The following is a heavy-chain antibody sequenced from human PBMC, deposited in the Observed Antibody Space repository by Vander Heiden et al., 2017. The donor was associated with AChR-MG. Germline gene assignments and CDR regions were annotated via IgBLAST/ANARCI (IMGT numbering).Heavy chain of an antibody. CDR1: RFSLSTSGLC. D-gene: IGHD3-16*02. Sequence: QVTLRESGPALVKPTQTLTLTCTFSRFSLSTSGLCVSWIRQPPGKALEWLALIDWDDDKYYSTSLKTRLTISKDTSKNQVVLTMTNMDPVDTATYYCARMMLSSNWFDPWGQGTLVTVSS. CDR3: ARMMLSSNWFDP. J-gene: IGHJ5*02. CDR2: IDWDDDK. V-gene: IGHV2-70*01.